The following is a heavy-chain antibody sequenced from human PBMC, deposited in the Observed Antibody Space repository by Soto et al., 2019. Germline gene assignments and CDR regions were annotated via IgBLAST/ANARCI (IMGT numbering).Heavy chain of an antibody. CDR2: IIPIFGTA. V-gene: IGHV1-69*12. CDR3: ARDAPGIAAAGTRYGMDV. J-gene: IGHJ6*02. CDR1: GGTFSSYA. Sequence: QVQLVQSGAEVKKPGSSVKVSCKASGGTFSSYAISWVRQAPGQGLEWMGGIIPIFGTANYAQKFQGRVTITADESTSTAYMELSSLRSEDTAVYYCARDAPGIAAAGTRYGMDVWGQGTTVTVSS. D-gene: IGHD6-13*01.